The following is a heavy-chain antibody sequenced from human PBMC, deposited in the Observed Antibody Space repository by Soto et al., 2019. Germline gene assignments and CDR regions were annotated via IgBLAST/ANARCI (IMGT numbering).Heavy chain of an antibody. Sequence: VQLVQSGAEVKKPGASVKVSCKASGYTFTSYDINWVRQATGQGLEWMGWMNPNSGNTGYAQKFQGRVXXXXXXXXXXXXXXXXXXXXXXXXXXXXARERSGYFDYWGQGTLVTVSS. J-gene: IGHJ4*02. D-gene: IGHD1-1*01. CDR1: GYTFTSYD. V-gene: IGHV1-8*01. CDR3: ARERSGYFDY. CDR2: MNPNSGNT.